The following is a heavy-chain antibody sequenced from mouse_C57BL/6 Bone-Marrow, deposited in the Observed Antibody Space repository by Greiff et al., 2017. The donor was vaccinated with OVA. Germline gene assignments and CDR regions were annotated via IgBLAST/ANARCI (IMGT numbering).Heavy chain of an antibody. V-gene: IGHV5-9-1*02. Sequence: DVKLVESGEGLVKPGGSLTLSCAASGFTFSSYAMSWVRQTPEKRLEWVAYISSGGDYIYYADSVKGRFIISRDNARNTLYLQMSSIKSEDTAMYYCTREGLRRAFDYWGQGTTLTVSA. D-gene: IGHD2-4*01. CDR1: GFTFSSYA. CDR2: ISSGGDYI. CDR3: TREGLRRAFDY. J-gene: IGHJ2*01.